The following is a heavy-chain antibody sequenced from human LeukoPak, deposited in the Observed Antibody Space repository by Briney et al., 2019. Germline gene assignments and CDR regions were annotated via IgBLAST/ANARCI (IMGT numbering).Heavy chain of an antibody. D-gene: IGHD1-26*01. J-gene: IGHJ4*02. Sequence: ASVKVSCKASGYTFTSYGISWARQAPGQGLEWMGWISAYNGNTNYAQKLQGRVTMTTDTSTSTAYMELRSLRSDDTAVYYCAREWAYSTNYYFDYWGQGTLVTVSS. CDR3: AREWAYSTNYYFDY. CDR2: ISAYNGNT. V-gene: IGHV1-18*01. CDR1: GYTFTSYG.